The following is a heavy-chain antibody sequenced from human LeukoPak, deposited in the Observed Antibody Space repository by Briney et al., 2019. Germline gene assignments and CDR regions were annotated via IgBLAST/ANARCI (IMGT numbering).Heavy chain of an antibody. D-gene: IGHD3-10*01. V-gene: IGHV3-21*06. CDR1: GCTFSDYT. J-gene: IGHJ4*02. CDR3: ARGAYGSGTSLGY. CDR2: ISTSSSYI. Sequence: GGSLRLSCAASGCTFSDYTMNWVRQAPGKGLELVSSISTSSSYIYFADSVRGRFTISRDNAKNSLYLQMNSLRAEDTAVYYCARGAYGSGTSLGYWGPGTLVTVSS.